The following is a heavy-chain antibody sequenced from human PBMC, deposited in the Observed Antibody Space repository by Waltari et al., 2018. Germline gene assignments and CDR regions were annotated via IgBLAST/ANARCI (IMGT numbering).Heavy chain of an antibody. CDR3: ARDRRGMTWNAGPYNWFDP. CDR1: GYTFTGYY. CDR2: INPNSGGT. V-gene: IGHV1-2*06. D-gene: IGHD1-1*01. Sequence: QVQLVQSGAEVKKPGASVKVSCKASGYTFTGYYMHWVRQAPGQGLEWMGRINPNSGGTNYAQKFQGRVTMTRDTSISTAYMELSRLRSDDTAVYYCARDRRGMTWNAGPYNWFDPWGQGTLVTVSS. J-gene: IGHJ5*02.